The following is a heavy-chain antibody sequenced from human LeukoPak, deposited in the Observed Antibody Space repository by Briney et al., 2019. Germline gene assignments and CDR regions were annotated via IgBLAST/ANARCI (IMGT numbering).Heavy chain of an antibody. D-gene: IGHD3-22*01. Sequence: SETLSLTCTVSGGSISSSSYYWGWIRQPPGKGLEWIGSIYYSGSTYYNPSLKSRVTISVDTSKNQFSLKLSSVTAADTAVYYCARDSGVDYDSSGYLIAPWGQGTLVTVSS. V-gene: IGHV4-39*02. CDR2: IYYSGST. J-gene: IGHJ5*02. CDR3: ARDSGVDYDSSGYLIAP. CDR1: GGSISSSSYY.